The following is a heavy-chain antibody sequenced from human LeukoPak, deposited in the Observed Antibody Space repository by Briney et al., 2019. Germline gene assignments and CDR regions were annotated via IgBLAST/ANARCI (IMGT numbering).Heavy chain of an antibody. Sequence: AAALRISCKGSGYRINSYWISWVRQMPGKGLERIGRIDPSDSYTNYRPSFQGHVTISADKSISTAYRQWSSLKASDTAMYFCGRGRGKDDYWGQGTLVTVSS. J-gene: IGHJ4*02. V-gene: IGHV5-10-1*01. CDR1: GYRINSYW. CDR3: GRGRGKDDY. CDR2: IDPSDSYT. D-gene: IGHD3-16*01.